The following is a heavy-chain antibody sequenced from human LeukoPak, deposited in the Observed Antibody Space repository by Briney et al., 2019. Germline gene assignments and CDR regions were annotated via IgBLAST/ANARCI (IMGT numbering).Heavy chain of an antibody. CDR3: ARGQINYDSSGYYYGYFQH. J-gene: IGHJ1*01. CDR2: IIPIFGTA. Sequence: SVKVSCKASGGTFSSYAISWVRQAPGQGLEWMGGIIPIFGTANYAQKFQGRVTITTDESTSTAYMELSSLRSEDTAVYYCARGQINYDSSGYYYGYFQHWGQGTLVTVPS. D-gene: IGHD3-22*01. CDR1: GGTFSSYA. V-gene: IGHV1-69*05.